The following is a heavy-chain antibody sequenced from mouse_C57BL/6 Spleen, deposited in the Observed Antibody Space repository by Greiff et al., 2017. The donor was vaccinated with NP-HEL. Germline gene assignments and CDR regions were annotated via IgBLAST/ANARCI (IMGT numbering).Heavy chain of an antibody. CDR1: GYTFTSYW. Sequence: QVQLQQPGAELVRPGTSVKLSCKASGYTFTSYWMHWVKQRPGQGLEWIGVIDPSDSYTNYNQKFKGKATLTVDTSSSTAYMQLSSLTSEDSAVYYCARKEGTAQAPLYYAMDYWGQGTSVTVSS. CDR2: IDPSDSYT. J-gene: IGHJ4*01. CDR3: ARKEGTAQAPLYYAMDY. V-gene: IGHV1-59*01. D-gene: IGHD3-2*02.